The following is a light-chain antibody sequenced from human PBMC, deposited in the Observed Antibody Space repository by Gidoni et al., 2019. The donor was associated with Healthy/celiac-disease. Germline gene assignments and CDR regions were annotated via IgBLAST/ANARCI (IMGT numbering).Light chain of an antibody. V-gene: IGLV2-14*01. CDR1: SSDVGGYNY. J-gene: IGLJ2*01. Sequence: QPALTQPAAASGSPAPSNPTSCTGTSSDVGGYNYVSWYQQHPGKAPKRMIYEVSNRTSRVSNRFSGSKSGNTASLTISGLQAEDEADYYCSSYTSSSTVVFGGGTKLTVL. CDR3: SSYTSSSTVV. CDR2: EVS.